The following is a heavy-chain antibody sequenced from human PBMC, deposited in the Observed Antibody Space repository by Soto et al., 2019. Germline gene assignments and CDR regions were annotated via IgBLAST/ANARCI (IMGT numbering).Heavy chain of an antibody. Sequence: QVQLVQSGAEVKKPGASVKVSCKASGYTFTSYAMHWVRQAPGQRLEWMGWINAGNGNTKYSQKFQGRVTITRDTSASTAYMELSSLRSEDTAVYYCARVVAVAGTWFDPWGQGTLVTVSS. CDR3: ARVVAVAGTWFDP. D-gene: IGHD6-19*01. J-gene: IGHJ5*02. CDR1: GYTFTSYA. CDR2: INAGNGNT. V-gene: IGHV1-3*01.